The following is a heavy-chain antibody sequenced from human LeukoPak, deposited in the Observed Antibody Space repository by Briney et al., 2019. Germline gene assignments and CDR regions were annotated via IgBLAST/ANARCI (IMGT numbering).Heavy chain of an antibody. J-gene: IGHJ4*02. V-gene: IGHV1-24*01. CDR1: GYTLTELS. Sequence: ASVKVSCKVSGYTLTELSMHWVRQAPGKGLEWMGVFDPEDGETIYAQKFQGRVTMTEDTSTDTAYKELSSLRSEDTAVYYCATPDYGSGSYFEYYFDYWGQGTLVTVSS. D-gene: IGHD3-10*01. CDR3: ATPDYGSGSYFEYYFDY. CDR2: FDPEDGET.